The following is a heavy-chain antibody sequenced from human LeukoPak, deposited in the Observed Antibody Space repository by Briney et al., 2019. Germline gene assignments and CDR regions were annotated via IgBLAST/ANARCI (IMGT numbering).Heavy chain of an antibody. CDR3: ARGGYGSGSYGWFDP. J-gene: IGHJ5*02. V-gene: IGHV4-59*01. CDR2: IYSGST. CDR1: GASITSSY. D-gene: IGHD3-10*01. Sequence: SETLSLTCSVSGASITSSYWSWIRQTPGKGLEWIGNIYSGSTNYNPSFESRVTVSLDTSKNHFSLRLTSVTAADTALYYCARGGYGSGSYGWFDPWGQGTLVTVSS.